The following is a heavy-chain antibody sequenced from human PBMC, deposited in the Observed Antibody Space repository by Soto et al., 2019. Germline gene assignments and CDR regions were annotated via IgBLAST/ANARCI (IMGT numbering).Heavy chain of an antibody. CDR2: ISGSGATT. CDR1: GFTFSNYA. Sequence: GGSLRLSCAASGFTFSNYAMSWVRRAPGKGLEWVSGISGSGATTYYADSVKGRFTISRDNSKNTRSLQMNSLRAGETAVYYSAKDQGFASRPRWLDPRGQGTLVTVSS. CDR3: AKDQGFASRPRWLDP. J-gene: IGHJ5*02. V-gene: IGHV3-23*01.